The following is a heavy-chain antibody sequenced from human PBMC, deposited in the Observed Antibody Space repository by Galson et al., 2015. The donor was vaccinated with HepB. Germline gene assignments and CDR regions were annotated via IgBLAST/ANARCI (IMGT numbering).Heavy chain of an antibody. CDR1: GFTFSSYA. CDR3: TVYYYDSSGYYYSY. Sequence: SLRLSCAASGFTFSSYAMHWVRQAPGKGLEWVAVISHDGSNKYYADSVKGRFTISRDNSKNTLYLQMNSLRAEDTAVYYCTVYYYDSSGYYYSYWGQGTLVTVSS. D-gene: IGHD3-22*01. J-gene: IGHJ4*02. CDR2: ISHDGSNK. V-gene: IGHV3-30-3*01.